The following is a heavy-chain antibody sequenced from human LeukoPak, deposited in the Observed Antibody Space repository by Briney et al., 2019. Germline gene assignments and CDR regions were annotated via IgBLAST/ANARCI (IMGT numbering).Heavy chain of an antibody. CDR3: ARGRALGYSYGFNDFDY. D-gene: IGHD5-18*01. Sequence: GGSLRLSCAASGFTFSSYEMNWVRQAPGKGLEWGSVIYSGGSTYYADSVKGRFTTSRDNSKNTLYLQMNSLRAEDTAVYYCARGRALGYSYGFNDFDYWGQGTLVTVSS. J-gene: IGHJ4*02. V-gene: IGHV3-53*01. CDR1: GFTFSSYE. CDR2: IYSGGST.